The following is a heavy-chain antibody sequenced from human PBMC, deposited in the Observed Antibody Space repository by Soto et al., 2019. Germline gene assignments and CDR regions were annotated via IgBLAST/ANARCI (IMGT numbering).Heavy chain of an antibody. CDR3: ARHKGVRFLEWLSGMDV. Sequence: SETLSLTCTVSGGSISSSSYYWGWIRQPPGKGLGWIGSIYYSGNTYYNPSLKSRVTISVDTSKNQFSLKLTSVTAADTAVYYCARHKGVRFLEWLSGMDVWGQGTTVTVSS. D-gene: IGHD3-3*01. CDR2: IYYSGNT. V-gene: IGHV4-39*01. CDR1: GGSISSSSYY. J-gene: IGHJ6*02.